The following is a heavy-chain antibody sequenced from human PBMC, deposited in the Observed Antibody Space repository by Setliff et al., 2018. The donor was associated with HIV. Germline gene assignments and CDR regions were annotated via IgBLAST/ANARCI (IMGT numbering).Heavy chain of an antibody. CDR3: ARRGYYGDFLRYWYFDL. CDR1: GGSFSGYY. J-gene: IGHJ2*01. Sequence: SETLSLTCAVYGGSFSGYYWSWIRQPPGKGLEWIGEINHSGSTNYNPSLKSRVTISVDTSKNQFSLKLSSVTAADTAVYYCARRGYYGDFLRYWYFDLWGRGTLVT. CDR2: INHSGST. V-gene: IGHV4-34*01. D-gene: IGHD4-17*01.